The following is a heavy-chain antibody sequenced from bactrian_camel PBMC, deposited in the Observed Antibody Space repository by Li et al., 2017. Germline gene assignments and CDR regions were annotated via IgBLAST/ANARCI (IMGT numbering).Heavy chain of an antibody. D-gene: IGHD4*01. CDR1: VTSGFAFSHYY. Sequence: HVQLVESGGNLVQPGGSLRRSCVASVTSGFAFSHYYMSWVRQAPGKGLEWVASIYSDGTAAYYLDSVKGRFAITRDNAKNSVYLQMNSLKPDDTAVYYCVRDLLSYSDYDTDTSYNYWGQGTQVTVS. J-gene: IGHJ4*01. CDR2: IYSDGTAA. V-gene: IGHV3S6*01. CDR3: VRDLLSYSDYDTDTSYNY.